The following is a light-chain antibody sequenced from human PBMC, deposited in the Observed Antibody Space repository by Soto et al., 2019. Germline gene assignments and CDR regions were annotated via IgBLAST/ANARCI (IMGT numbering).Light chain of an antibody. V-gene: IGLV2-14*01. CDR3: SSYTSSSLYV. CDR1: SSDVGGYNY. J-gene: IGLJ1*01. CDR2: DVS. Sequence: QSARTRVVSVSGADLGGISLFCTETSSDVGGYNYVSWYQQHPGKAPKLMIYDVSNRPSGVSNRFSGSKSGNTASLTISGLQAEDEADYYCSSYTSSSLYVFGTGTKVTVL.